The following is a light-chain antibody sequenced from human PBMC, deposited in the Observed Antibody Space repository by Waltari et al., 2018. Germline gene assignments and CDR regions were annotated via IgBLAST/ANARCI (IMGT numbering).Light chain of an antibody. CDR2: ATS. CDR3: HQCDASPQT. J-gene: IGKJ1*01. V-gene: IGKV3-20*01. Sequence: ELVLTQSPGTLSLSPGARATLSCRASPSVVSTYLAWYQQKPGQAPRLLIYATSTRATGIPDRFSGGGSGTGFTLTISRLEPEDFAVYYCHQCDASPQTFGQGTKVEI. CDR1: PSVVSTY.